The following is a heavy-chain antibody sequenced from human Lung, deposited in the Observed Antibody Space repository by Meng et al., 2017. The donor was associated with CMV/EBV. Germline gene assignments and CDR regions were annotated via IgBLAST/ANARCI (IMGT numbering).Heavy chain of an antibody. D-gene: IGHD3-22*01. J-gene: IGHJ5*01. CDR1: GFTFSDYN. Sequence: GGSLRLXCAASGFTFSDYNMNWVRQAPGKGLEWVSSISRNSVYIYYADSVKGRLTISRDNAKNALYLQMNSLRGEDTAVYYCAGSYYENTGRRPHWFDSWGQGXLVTVSS. CDR2: ISRNSVYI. CDR3: AGSYYENTGRRPHWFDS. V-gene: IGHV3-21*01.